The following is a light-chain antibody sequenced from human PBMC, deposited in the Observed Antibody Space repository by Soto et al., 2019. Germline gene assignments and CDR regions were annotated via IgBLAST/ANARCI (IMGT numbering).Light chain of an antibody. J-gene: IGKJ1*01. CDR2: DAS. CDR3: QQYNNYPRT. V-gene: IGKV1-5*01. Sequence: DIQMTQSPSTLSASVEDRVSITCRASQSLSSWLAWYQQKPGRAPKLLVYDASSLESGVPSRFSGSGSGTEFTLTISSLQPDDFATYYCQQYNNYPRTFGQGTKVDIK. CDR1: QSLSSW.